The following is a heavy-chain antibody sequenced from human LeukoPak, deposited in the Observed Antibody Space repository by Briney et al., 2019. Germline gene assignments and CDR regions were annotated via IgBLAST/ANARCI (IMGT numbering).Heavy chain of an antibody. J-gene: IGHJ3*01. D-gene: IGHD4-17*01. CDR1: GYSINSDYY. CDR2: IYHRGNT. CDR3: ARVPPDYNDLHDALDL. Sequence: SETLSLTCAVSGYSINSDYYWGWIRQPPGKGLEWIGTIYHRGNTYYNPSLNSRVSISVDTSKNQFSLRLTSVTAADTAVYYCARVPPDYNDLHDALDLWGQGTVVTVSS. V-gene: IGHV4-38-2*01.